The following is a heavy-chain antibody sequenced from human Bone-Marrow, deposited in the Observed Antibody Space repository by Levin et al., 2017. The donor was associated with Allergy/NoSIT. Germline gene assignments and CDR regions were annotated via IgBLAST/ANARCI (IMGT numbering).Heavy chain of an antibody. J-gene: IGHJ4*02. CDR3: ARDSRITIFGTPLF. CDR1: GFTFSSYS. D-gene: IGHD3-3*01. V-gene: IGHV3-21*01. CDR2: ISSSSSYI. Sequence: GGSLRLSCAASGFTFSSYSMNWVRQAPGNGLEWVSSISSSSSYIYYADSVKGRFTISRDNAKNSLYLQMNSLRAEDTAVYYCARDSRITIFGTPLFWGQGTLVTVSS.